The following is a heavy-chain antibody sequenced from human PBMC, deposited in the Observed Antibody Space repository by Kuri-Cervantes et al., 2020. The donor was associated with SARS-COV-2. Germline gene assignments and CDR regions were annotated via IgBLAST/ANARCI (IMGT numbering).Heavy chain of an antibody. V-gene: IGHV3-30*03. J-gene: IGHJ4*02. CDR1: GFTFSRYG. D-gene: IGHD6-13*01. Sequence: GESLKISCAASGFTFSRYGMHWVRQAPGNGLNWVAVISYDGSDKYYADSMKGRFTISRDNSKNTLYLQMNSLRAEDTALYYCAGNQQQLGGYFDYWGQGTLVTVSS. CDR2: ISYDGSDK. CDR3: AGNQQQLGGYFDY.